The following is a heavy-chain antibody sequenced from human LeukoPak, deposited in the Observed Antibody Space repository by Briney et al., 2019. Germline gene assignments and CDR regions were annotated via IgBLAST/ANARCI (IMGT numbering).Heavy chain of an antibody. CDR1: GGSISSYY. V-gene: IGHV4-59*12. D-gene: IGHD5-12*01. J-gene: IGHJ4*02. Sequence: SETLSLTCTVSGGSISSYYWSWIRQPPGKGLEWTGYIYYSGSTYYNPSLKSRVTISVDTSKNQFSLKLSSVTAADTAVYYCARDAWVASRAGGYVIWGQGTLVTVSS. CDR2: IYYSGST. CDR3: ARDAWVASRAGGYVI.